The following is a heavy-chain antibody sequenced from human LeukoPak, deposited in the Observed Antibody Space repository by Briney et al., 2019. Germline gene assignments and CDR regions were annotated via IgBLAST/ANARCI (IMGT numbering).Heavy chain of an antibody. J-gene: IGHJ4*02. D-gene: IGHD3-22*01. CDR3: AKDPTHYRVWDYYETIGLSY. CDR1: GFTFSSYG. CDR2: VRYDGSNK. Sequence: GGSLRLSCAASGFTFSSYGMHWVRQAPGKGLEWVAFVRYDGSNKYYADSVKGRFTISRDNSKNTLNLQMNSLRAEDTAVYYCAKDPTHYRVWDYYETIGLSYWGQGTLVTVSS. V-gene: IGHV3-30*02.